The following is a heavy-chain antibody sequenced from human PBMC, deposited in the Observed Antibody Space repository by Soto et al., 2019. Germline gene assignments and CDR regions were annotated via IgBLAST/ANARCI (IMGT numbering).Heavy chain of an antibody. CDR2: IYSSGNA. CDR3: AKGRGFYSDNYFDP. Sequence: SETLSLTCSVSLDSISNSYWTWIRQPAGKGLEWIGHIYSSGNANYNPSLKSRVTMSLDTSKNQFSLSLKSVTAADTAIYYCAKGRGFYSDNYFDPWGQGTTVTVSS. CDR1: LDSISNSY. J-gene: IGHJ6*02. V-gene: IGHV4-4*07. D-gene: IGHD3-22*01.